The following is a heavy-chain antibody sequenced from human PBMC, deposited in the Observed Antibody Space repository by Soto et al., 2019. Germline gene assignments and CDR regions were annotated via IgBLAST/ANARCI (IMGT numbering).Heavy chain of an antibody. CDR2: IIPIFGTA. Sequence: QVQLVQSGAEVKKPGSSVKVSCKASGGTFSSYAISWVRQAPGQGLEWMGGIIPIFGTANYAQKFQGRVTITADESTSTAYRELSSLRSEDTAVYYCARDLRLPSVVSWFDPWGQGTLVTVSS. V-gene: IGHV1-69*01. J-gene: IGHJ5*02. CDR3: ARDLRLPSVVSWFDP. D-gene: IGHD2-15*01. CDR1: GGTFSSYA.